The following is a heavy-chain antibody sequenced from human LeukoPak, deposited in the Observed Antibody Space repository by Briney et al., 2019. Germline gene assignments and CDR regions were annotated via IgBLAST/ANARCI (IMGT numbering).Heavy chain of an antibody. CDR1: GFTFSSYS. Sequence: GGSLRLSCAASGFTFSSYSMNWVRQAPGKGPEWVSSISSSSSYINYADSVKGRFTTSRDNAKNSLYLQMNSLRAEDTAVYYCARGPPHYYDSSGTNWFDPWGQGTLVTVSS. D-gene: IGHD3-22*01. J-gene: IGHJ5*02. CDR3: ARGPPHYYDSSGTNWFDP. CDR2: ISSSSSYI. V-gene: IGHV3-21*01.